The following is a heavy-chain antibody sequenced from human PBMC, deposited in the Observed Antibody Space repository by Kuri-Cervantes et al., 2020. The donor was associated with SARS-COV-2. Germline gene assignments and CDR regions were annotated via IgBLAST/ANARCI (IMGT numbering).Heavy chain of an antibody. V-gene: IGHV3-30-3*01. Sequence: GESLKISCAASGFTFSSYAMHWVRQAPGKGLEWVAVISYDGSNKYYADSVKGRFTISRDNSKNTLYLQMNSLRAEDTAVYYCARDPYYYDSSGYYWGDGAFDIWGQGTMVTVSS. CDR1: GFTFSSYA. CDR3: ARDPYYYDSSGYYWGDGAFDI. D-gene: IGHD3-22*01. J-gene: IGHJ3*02. CDR2: ISYDGSNK.